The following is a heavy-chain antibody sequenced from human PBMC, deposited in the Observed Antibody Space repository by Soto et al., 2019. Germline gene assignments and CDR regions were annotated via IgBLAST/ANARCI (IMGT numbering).Heavy chain of an antibody. Sequence: ITLKESGPTLVKPTQTLTLTCTFSGFSLNNGGVGVGWVRQPRGKAMEWLALIYWDDDERYRPSLRSRLNITKDTINTQVVLTMTNMDPEDTATYYCVRNWRYYGGDYYYGMDAWGQGTTVTVSS. CDR2: IYWDDDE. J-gene: IGHJ6*02. CDR1: GFSLNNGGVG. D-gene: IGHD3-10*01. CDR3: VRNWRYYGGDYYYGMDA. V-gene: IGHV2-5*02.